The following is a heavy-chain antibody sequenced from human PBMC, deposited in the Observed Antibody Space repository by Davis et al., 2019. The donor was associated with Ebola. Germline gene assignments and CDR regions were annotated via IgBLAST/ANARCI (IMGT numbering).Heavy chain of an antibody. Sequence: PGGSLRLSCAASGFTFTSYSLNWVRQAPGKGLEWVSSISTFSTYMYYADSVKGRFTISRDNAKSSLFLQMNSLRVDDTAVYYCATELTGNAFDVWGRGTLVTVSS. J-gene: IGHJ3*01. CDR1: GFTFTSYS. CDR3: ATELTGNAFDV. V-gene: IGHV3-21*04. D-gene: IGHD3-9*01. CDR2: ISTFSTYM.